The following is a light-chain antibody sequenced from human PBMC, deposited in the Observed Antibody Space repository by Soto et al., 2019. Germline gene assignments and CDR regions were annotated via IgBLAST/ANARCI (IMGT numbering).Light chain of an antibody. Sequence: QSALTQPASVSGSPGQSITISCTGSSSDVGSSNFVSWYQQHPGKAPKLMISDVHNRPSGVSNRFSGSKSGNTASLTISGLRAEDETYYYCSSFTLNSTLIFGGGTQLTVL. V-gene: IGLV2-14*03. CDR3: SSFTLNSTLI. CDR1: SSDVGSSNF. J-gene: IGLJ7*01. CDR2: DVH.